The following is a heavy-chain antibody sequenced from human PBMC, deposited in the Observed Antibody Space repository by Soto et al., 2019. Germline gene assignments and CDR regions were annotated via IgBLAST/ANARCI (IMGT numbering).Heavy chain of an antibody. CDR1: GGSFSCYY. CDR3: ARATKTITIFGVGASYYYYYGMDV. D-gene: IGHD3-3*01. J-gene: IGHJ6*02. Sequence: SETLSLTCAVYGGSFSCYYWSWIRQPPGKGLEWIGEINHSGSTNYNPSLKSRVTISVDTSKNQFSLKLSSVTAADTAVYYCARATKTITIFGVGASYYYYYGMDVWGQGTTVTVSS. CDR2: INHSGST. V-gene: IGHV4-34*01.